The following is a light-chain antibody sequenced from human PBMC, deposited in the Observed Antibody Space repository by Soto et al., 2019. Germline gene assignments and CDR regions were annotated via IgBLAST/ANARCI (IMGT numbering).Light chain of an antibody. J-gene: IGKJ5*01. CDR3: QQTYATPIT. CDR2: GAS. V-gene: IGKV1-39*01. Sequence: DIPMTQSPSSLSASVGDRVTITCRASHPISNYLNGYQHRPGKAPKLLIYGASTLQSGVPSRFSGSESGTDFTLTITSLQPEDCATYYCQQTYATPITFGQGARLEIK. CDR1: HPISNY.